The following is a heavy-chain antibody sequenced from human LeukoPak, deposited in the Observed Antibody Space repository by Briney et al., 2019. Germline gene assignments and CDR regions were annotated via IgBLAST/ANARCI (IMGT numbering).Heavy chain of an antibody. D-gene: IGHD3-22*01. V-gene: IGHV1-8*01. J-gene: IGHJ4*02. CDR3: ARGRQGTMIVVVISSYFDY. CDR1: GYTFTSYD. CDR2: MNPNSGNT. Sequence: ASVNVSCKASGYTFTSYDFNWVRQATGQGPEWMGWMNPNSGNTGYAQKFQGRVTMTRDTSISTAYMELSSLRSEDTAVYYCARGRQGTMIVVVISSYFDYWGQGTLVTVSS.